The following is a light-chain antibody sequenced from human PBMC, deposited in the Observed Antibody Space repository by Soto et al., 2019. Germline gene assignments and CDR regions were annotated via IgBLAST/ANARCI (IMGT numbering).Light chain of an antibody. Sequence: EIVMTQSPATLSVSPGERATLSCRASQSVSSNLAWYQQKPGQAPRLLINGASTRATNIPARFSGSGSGTEFTLTISSLQSEDFAVYYCQQYHNWPPYQLGQGTKLDIK. V-gene: IGKV3-15*01. CDR1: QSVSSN. CDR3: QQYHNWPPYQ. CDR2: GAS. J-gene: IGKJ2*01.